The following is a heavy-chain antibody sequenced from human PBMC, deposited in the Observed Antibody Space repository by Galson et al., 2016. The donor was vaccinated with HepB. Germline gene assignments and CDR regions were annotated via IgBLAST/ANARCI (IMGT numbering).Heavy chain of an antibody. Sequence: CAISGDSVSSNSAAWNWIRQSPSRGLEWLGRTYYRSKWYNDYAVSVKSRISINPDTSKNQFSLQLSSVTPEDTALYYCVRHHGAFDSWGQGTLVTVSS. D-gene: IGHD3-10*01. V-gene: IGHV6-1*01. J-gene: IGHJ4*02. CDR1: GDSVSSNSAA. CDR3: VRHHGAFDS. CDR2: TYYRSKWYN.